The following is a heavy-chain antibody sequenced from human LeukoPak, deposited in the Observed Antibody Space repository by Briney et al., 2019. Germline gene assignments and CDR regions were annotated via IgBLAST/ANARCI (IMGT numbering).Heavy chain of an antibody. CDR2: IRYDGSNK. J-gene: IGHJ4*02. Sequence: GGSLRLSCAASGFTFSSYGMHWVRQAPGKGLEWVAFIRYDGSNKYYADSVKGRFTISRDNSKNTLYLQMNSPRAEDTAVYYCARRTLGFFDYWGQGTLVTVSS. CDR1: GFTFSSYG. CDR3: ARRTLGFFDY. D-gene: IGHD7-27*01. V-gene: IGHV3-30*02.